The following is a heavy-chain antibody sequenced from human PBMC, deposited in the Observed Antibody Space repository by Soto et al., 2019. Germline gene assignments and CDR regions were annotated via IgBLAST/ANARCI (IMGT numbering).Heavy chain of an antibody. CDR3: ARGGYYYGSGSYYFDY. Sequence: SETLSLTCTVSGGSISSYYWSWIRQPPGKGLEWIGYIYYSGSTNYNPSLKSRVTISEDTSKNQFSLKLSSVTAADTAVYYCARGGYYYGSGSYYFDYWGQGTLVTVSS. CDR1: GGSISSYY. CDR2: IYYSGST. J-gene: IGHJ4*02. V-gene: IGHV4-59*08. D-gene: IGHD3-10*01.